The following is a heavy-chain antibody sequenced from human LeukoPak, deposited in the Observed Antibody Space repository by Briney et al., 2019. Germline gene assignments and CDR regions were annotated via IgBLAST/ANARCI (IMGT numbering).Heavy chain of an antibody. J-gene: IGHJ4*02. D-gene: IGHD2-21*02. V-gene: IGHV1-18*04. Sequence: ASVKVSCKASGYTFTSYGISWVRQAPGQGLEWMGWISAYNGNTNYAQKLQGRVTMTTDTSTSTAYMELRSLRSDDTAVYYCARDGVVVTAVPFIRFDYWGQGTLVTVSS. CDR1: GYTFTSYG. CDR2: ISAYNGNT. CDR3: ARDGVVVTAVPFIRFDY.